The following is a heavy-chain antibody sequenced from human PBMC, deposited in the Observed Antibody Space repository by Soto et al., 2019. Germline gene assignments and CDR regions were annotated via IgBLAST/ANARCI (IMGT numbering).Heavy chain of an antibody. V-gene: IGHV3-15*07. CDR1: GFTFSNAW. D-gene: IGHD3-3*01. CDR2: IKSKTDGGTT. J-gene: IGHJ6*02. CDR3: TTDGVTIFGTPGYYGMDV. Sequence: EVQLVESGGGLVKPGGSLRLSCAASGFTFSNAWMNWVRQAPGKGLEWVGRIKSKTDGGTTDYAAPVKGRFTISRDDSKNTLYLQMNSLKTEDTAVYYCTTDGVTIFGTPGYYGMDVWGQGTTVTVSS.